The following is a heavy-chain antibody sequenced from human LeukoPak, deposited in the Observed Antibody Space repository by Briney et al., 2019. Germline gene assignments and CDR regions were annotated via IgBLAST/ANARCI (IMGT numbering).Heavy chain of an antibody. CDR2: IIPILGIA. CDR3: AREAGMTTVTIDDY. V-gene: IGHV1-69*04. CDR1: GYTFTSYY. J-gene: IGHJ4*02. D-gene: IGHD4-17*01. Sequence: SVKVSCKASGYTFTSYYMHWVRQAPGQGLEWMGRIIPILGIANYAQKFQGRVTITADKSTSTAYMELSSLRSEDTAVYYCAREAGMTTVTIDDYWGQGTLVTVSS.